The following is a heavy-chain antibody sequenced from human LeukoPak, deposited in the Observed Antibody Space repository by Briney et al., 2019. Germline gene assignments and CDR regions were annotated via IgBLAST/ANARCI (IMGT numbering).Heavy chain of an antibody. CDR1: GYTFTGYY. CDR3: ARAYSSSWYYYYYRDV. D-gene: IGHD6-13*01. V-gene: IGHV1-8*03. Sequence: ASVKVSCKASGYTFTGYYMHWVRQAPGQGLEWMGWMNPNSGNTGYAQKFQGRVTITRNTSISTAYMELSSLRSEDTAVYYCARAYSSSWYYYYYRDVGGKGPRVTVSS. J-gene: IGHJ6*03. CDR2: MNPNSGNT.